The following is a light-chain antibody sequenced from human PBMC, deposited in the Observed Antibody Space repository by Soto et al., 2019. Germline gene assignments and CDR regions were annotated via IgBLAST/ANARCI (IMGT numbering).Light chain of an antibody. V-gene: IGKV3-20*01. Sequence: EIVLTQSPGTLSLSPGERATLSCRASQSVRASYLAWYQQKPGQAPRLLIFVASSRATGIPDRFSGSGSGTDFTLTISRLEPEDFAVYYCQQYGSSPPLTFGGGTKVEIK. CDR3: QQYGSSPPLT. J-gene: IGKJ4*01. CDR2: VAS. CDR1: QSVRASY.